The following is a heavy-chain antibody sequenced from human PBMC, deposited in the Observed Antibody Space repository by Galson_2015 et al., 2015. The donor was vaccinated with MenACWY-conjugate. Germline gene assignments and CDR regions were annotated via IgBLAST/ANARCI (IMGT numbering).Heavy chain of an antibody. CDR2: IKQDGSEK. CDR1: GFTFSSYW. V-gene: IGHV3-7*03. J-gene: IGHJ6*02. D-gene: IGHD3-22*01. CDR3: AREGDVVSAGFRGYSFGIDA. Sequence: LRLSCAASGFTFSSYWMSWVRQAPGKGLEWVANIKQDGSEKYYVDSVKGRFTISRDNAKNSLYLQMNSLRVEDTAVYYCAREGDVVSAGFRGYSFGIDARGQGTPVTVSS.